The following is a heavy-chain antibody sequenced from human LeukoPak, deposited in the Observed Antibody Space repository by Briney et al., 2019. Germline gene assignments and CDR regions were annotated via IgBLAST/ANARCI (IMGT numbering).Heavy chain of an antibody. CDR3: AKDQDFWSGYPGSADY. V-gene: IGHV3-33*06. Sequence: PGGSLRLSCAASGSTFSSYGMPWVRQAPGKGLEGVAVIWYDGSNKYYADSVKGRFTISRDNSKNTLYLQMNSLRAEDTAVYYCAKDQDFWSGYPGSADYWGQGTLVTVSS. CDR1: GSTFSSYG. D-gene: IGHD3-3*01. J-gene: IGHJ4*02. CDR2: IWYDGSNK.